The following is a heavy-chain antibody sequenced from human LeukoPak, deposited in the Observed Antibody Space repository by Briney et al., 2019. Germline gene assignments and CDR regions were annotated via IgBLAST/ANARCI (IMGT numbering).Heavy chain of an antibody. CDR2: IYYSGST. J-gene: IGHJ1*01. CDR3: AREVRWGRTSQYFQH. V-gene: IGHV4-28*03. D-gene: IGHD2-8*02. Sequence: SETLSLTCAVSGYSISSSNWWGWIRQPPGKGLEWIGSIYYSGSTYYNPSLRSRVTISVDTSKNQFSLKLSSVTAADTAVYYCAREVRWGRTSQYFQHWGQGTLVTVSS. CDR1: GYSISSSNW.